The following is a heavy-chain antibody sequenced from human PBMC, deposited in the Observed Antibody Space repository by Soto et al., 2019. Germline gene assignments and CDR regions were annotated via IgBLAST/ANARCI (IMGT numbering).Heavy chain of an antibody. V-gene: IGHV5-51*01. D-gene: IGHD3-3*01. CDR3: ARHQFFDFWSGYYTGIDY. J-gene: IGHJ4*02. CDR2: IYPGDSDT. Sequence: GESLKISCKGSGYSFTSYWIGWVRQMPGKGLEWMGIIYPGDSDTRYSPSFQGQVTISADKSISTAYLQWSSLKASDTAMYYCARHQFFDFWSGYYTGIDYWGQGTLVIVSS. CDR1: GYSFTSYW.